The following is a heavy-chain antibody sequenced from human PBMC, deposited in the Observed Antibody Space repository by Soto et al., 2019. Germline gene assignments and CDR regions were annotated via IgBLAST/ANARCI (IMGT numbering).Heavy chain of an antibody. V-gene: IGHV1-18*01. D-gene: IGHD3-9*01. Sequence: QVQLEQSGAEVKKPGDSVKVSCKASGYTFTHFYITWVRQAPGQGLEWMGAISPHNFNTNYAQKFRGRVTLTTEKSTNTAYRDRRSLTSDDTAVYYCARDEGGYDILTGYYKAHHFDYWGQGVPVTVFS. CDR1: GYTFTHFY. CDR3: ARDEGGYDILTGYYKAHHFDY. J-gene: IGHJ4*02. CDR2: ISPHNFNT.